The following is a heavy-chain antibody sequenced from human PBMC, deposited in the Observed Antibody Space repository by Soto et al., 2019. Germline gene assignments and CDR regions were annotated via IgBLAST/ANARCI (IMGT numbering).Heavy chain of an antibody. Sequence: QVQLVESGGGVVQPGRSLRLSCAASGFTFSSYGMHWVRQAPGKGLEWVAVIWYDGSNKYYADSVKGRFTISRDNYKNTLYLQMNSLRAEDTAVYYCARVGDYCGAPVLGYYYMDVWGKGTTVTVSS. CDR2: IWYDGSNK. J-gene: IGHJ6*03. D-gene: IGHD4-17*01. CDR3: ARVGDYCGAPVLGYYYMDV. V-gene: IGHV3-33*01. CDR1: GFTFSSYG.